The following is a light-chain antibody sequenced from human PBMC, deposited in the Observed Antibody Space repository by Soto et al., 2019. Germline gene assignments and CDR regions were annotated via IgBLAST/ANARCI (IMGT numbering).Light chain of an antibody. CDR2: TAS. Sequence: DIQMTQFPSTLSASIGDRVTITCRASQSISTWLAWYQQKAGKAPKLLIYTASSLETGVPSRFSGSGSGTEFILTISSLQTAYLATYFSQHYNRYSPYTFGQGTRLEIK. V-gene: IGKV1-5*03. CDR3: QHYNRYSPYT. J-gene: IGKJ2*01. CDR1: QSISTW.